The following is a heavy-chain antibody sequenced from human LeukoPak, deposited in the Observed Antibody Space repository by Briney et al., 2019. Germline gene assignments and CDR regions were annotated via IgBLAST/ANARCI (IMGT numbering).Heavy chain of an antibody. J-gene: IGHJ6*03. CDR1: GLTFSSYA. V-gene: IGHV3-23*01. D-gene: IGHD2/OR15-2a*01. CDR3: ANGLIGGYYYMDV. CDR2: ISGSGAST. Sequence: GGSLRLSCAASGLTFSSYAMSWVRPAPGKGLEWVSAISGSGASTYHADSVKGRFTISRDNSKNTLYLQMNSLRAEDTAVYYCANGLIGGYYYMDVWGKGNTVTVS.